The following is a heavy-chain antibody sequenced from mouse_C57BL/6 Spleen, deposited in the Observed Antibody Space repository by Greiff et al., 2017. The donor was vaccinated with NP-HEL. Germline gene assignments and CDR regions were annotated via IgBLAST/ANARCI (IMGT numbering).Heavy chain of an antibody. V-gene: IGHV1-82*01. J-gene: IGHJ2*01. D-gene: IGHD1-1*01. Sequence: VQLQQSGPELVKPGASVKISCKASGYAFSSSWMNWVKQRPGKGLEWIGRIYPGDGDTNYNGKFKGKATLTADKSSSTAYMQLSSLTSEDSAVYFCARDYGSSPDYGGQGTTLTVPS. CDR3: ARDYGSSPDY. CDR1: GYAFSSSW. CDR2: IYPGDGDT.